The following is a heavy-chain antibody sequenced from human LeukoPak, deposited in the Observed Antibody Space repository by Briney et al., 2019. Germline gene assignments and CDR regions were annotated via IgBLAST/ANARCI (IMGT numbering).Heavy chain of an antibody. CDR3: ARDDPPLTYYYDSGDAFDI. V-gene: IGHV3-48*02. CDR2: ISSSSSTI. CDR1: GFTFSSYS. D-gene: IGHD3-22*01. J-gene: IGHJ3*02. Sequence: PGRSLRLSCAASGFTFSSYSMNWVRQAPGKGLEWVSYISSSSSTIYYADSVKGRFTISRDNAKNSLYLQMNSLRDEDTAVYYCARDDPPLTYYYDSGDAFDIWGQGTMVTVSS.